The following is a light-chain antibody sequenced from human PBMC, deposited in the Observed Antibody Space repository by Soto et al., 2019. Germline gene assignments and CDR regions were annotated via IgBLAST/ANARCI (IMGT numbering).Light chain of an antibody. CDR3: SSYAGSNNLV. CDR2: EVS. CDR1: SSDVGGYNN. V-gene: IGLV2-8*01. Sequence: QSVLTQPPSASGSPGQSVTISCTGTSSDVGGYNNVSWYQQHPVKAPKLMIYEVSKRPSGVPDRFSGSKSGNTASLTVSGLQAEDEADYYCSSYAGSNNLVFGGGTKLTVL. J-gene: IGLJ2*01.